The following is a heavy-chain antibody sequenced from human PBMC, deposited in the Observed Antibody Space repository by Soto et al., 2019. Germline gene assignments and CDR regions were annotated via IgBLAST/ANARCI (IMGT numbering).Heavy chain of an antibody. Sequence: GGSLRLSWAASGFTFSSYSMNWVRQAPGKGLEWVSYISSSSSTIYYADSVKGRFTISRDNAKNSLYLQMNSLRAEDTAVYYCARDGNSYSSSSFDYWGQGTLVTVSS. V-gene: IGHV3-48*01. D-gene: IGHD6-6*01. CDR3: ARDGNSYSSSSFDY. CDR1: GFTFSSYS. J-gene: IGHJ4*02. CDR2: ISSSSSTI.